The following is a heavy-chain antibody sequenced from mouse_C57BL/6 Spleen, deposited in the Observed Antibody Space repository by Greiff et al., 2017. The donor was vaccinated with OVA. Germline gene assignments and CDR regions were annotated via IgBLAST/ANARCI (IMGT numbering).Heavy chain of an antibody. Sequence: EVQLQQPGPELVKPGASVKISCKASGYTFTDYYMNWVKQSHGKSLEWIGAINPNNGGTSYNQKFTGKATLTVDKSSSTAYMELSSLTSEDSAVYYCARVSRYFDVWGTGTTVTVSS. V-gene: IGHV1-26*01. CDR2: INPNNGGT. J-gene: IGHJ1*03. CDR1: GYTFTDYY. CDR3: ARVSRYFDV.